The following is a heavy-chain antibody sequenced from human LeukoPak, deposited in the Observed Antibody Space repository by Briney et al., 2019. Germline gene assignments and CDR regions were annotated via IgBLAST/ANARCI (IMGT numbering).Heavy chain of an antibody. D-gene: IGHD6-13*01. CDR3: AKNHYSSSRDYFDY. CDR2: ISGSGAST. CDR1: GFTFGTYA. J-gene: IGHJ4*02. Sequence: GGSLRLSWAASGFTFGTYAMTWVRQAPGKGLEWVSVISGSGASTNYADSVKGRFIISRDNSKNTLYLQMNSLRAEDTAVYYCAKNHYSSSRDYFDYWGQGTLVTVSS. V-gene: IGHV3-23*01.